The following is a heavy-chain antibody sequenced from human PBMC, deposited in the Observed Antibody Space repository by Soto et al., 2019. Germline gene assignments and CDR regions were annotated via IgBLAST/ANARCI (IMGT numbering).Heavy chain of an antibody. Sequence: GGSLRLSCAASGFTFSSYEMNWVRQAPGKGLEWVSYISSSGSTIYYADSVKGRFTISRDNAKNSLYLQMNSLRAEDTAVYYCARDGRSGYFDYWGQGTLVTVSS. J-gene: IGHJ4*02. CDR2: ISSSGSTI. CDR1: GFTFSSYE. CDR3: ARDGRSGYFDY. V-gene: IGHV3-48*03.